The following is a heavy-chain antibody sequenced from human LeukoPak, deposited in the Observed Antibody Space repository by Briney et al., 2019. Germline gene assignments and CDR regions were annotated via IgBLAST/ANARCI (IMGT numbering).Heavy chain of an antibody. D-gene: IGHD3-22*01. J-gene: IGHJ4*02. V-gene: IGHV4-31*03. CDR3: ARRNYYDTSGYQFDY. CDR2: IYYSGNT. CDR1: GGSISSGGHY. Sequence: SQTLSLTCTVSGGSISSGGHYWSWIRQHPGKGLEWIGYIYYSGNTNYHSSLKSRVTISVDTSKNQISLKLSSVTAADTAVYYCARRNYYDTSGYQFDYWGQGTLVTVSS.